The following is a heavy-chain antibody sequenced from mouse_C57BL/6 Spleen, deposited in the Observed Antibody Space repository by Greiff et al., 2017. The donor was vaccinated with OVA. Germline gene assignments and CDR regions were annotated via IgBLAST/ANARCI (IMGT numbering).Heavy chain of an antibody. V-gene: IGHV5-16*01. J-gene: IGHJ4*01. CDR1: GFTFSDYY. CDR3: ARGYGNYHYAMDY. Sequence: EVQLVESEGGLVQPGSSMKLSCTASGFTFSDYYMAWVRQVPEKGLEWVANINYDGSSTYYLDSLKSRFIISRDNAKNILYLQMSSLKSEDTATYYCARGYGNYHYAMDYWGQGTSVTVSS. CDR2: INYDGSST. D-gene: IGHD2-10*02.